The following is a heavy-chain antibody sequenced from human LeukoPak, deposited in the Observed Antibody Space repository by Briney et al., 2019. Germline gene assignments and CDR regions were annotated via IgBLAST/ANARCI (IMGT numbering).Heavy chain of an antibody. V-gene: IGHV3-11*01. J-gene: IGHJ5*02. CDR1: GCTSNDYY. CDR3: ATDGAGFDT. Sequence: GGSLRLSCAASGCTSNDYYMSWIRQAPGKGLEWLSYINIGGTNTHYADSVKGRFTISRDNAKKSLYLEMNNLRAEDTAVYYCATDGAGFDTWGQGVLVTVSS. CDR2: INIGGTNT.